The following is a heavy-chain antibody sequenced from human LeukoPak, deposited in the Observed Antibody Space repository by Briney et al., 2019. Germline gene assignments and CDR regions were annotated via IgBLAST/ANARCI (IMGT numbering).Heavy chain of an antibody. V-gene: IGHV3-53*01. D-gene: IGHD3-3*01. CDR3: ARDFFDFWSGSWV. CDR2: IFRDGST. J-gene: IGHJ4*02. Sequence: SGGSLRLSCAVSGFNVRSSYMSWVRQAPGKGLEWVSVIFRDGSTYYGDSVRGRFSISRDNSKNMVYLQMNNLRAEDTAVYFCARDFFDFWSGSWVWGQGTLVTVSS. CDR1: GFNVRSSY.